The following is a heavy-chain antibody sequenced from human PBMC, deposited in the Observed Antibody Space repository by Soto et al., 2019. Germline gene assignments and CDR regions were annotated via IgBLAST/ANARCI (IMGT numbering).Heavy chain of an antibody. CDR3: AKQTYYYGSGSYHFDY. Sequence: ASVKVSCKASGYTFTSYYMHWVRQAPGQGLEWMGIINPSGGSTSYAQKFQGRVTMTRDTSTSTVYMELSSLRSEDTAVYYCAKQTYYYGSGSYHFDYWGQGTLVTVSS. CDR2: INPSGGST. J-gene: IGHJ4*02. D-gene: IGHD3-10*01. CDR1: GYTFTSYY. V-gene: IGHV1-46*01.